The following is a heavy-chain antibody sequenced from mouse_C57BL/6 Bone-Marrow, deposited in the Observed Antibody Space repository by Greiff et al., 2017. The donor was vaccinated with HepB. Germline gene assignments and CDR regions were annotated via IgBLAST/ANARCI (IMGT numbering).Heavy chain of an antibody. D-gene: IGHD2-2*01. Sequence: VKLQQSGAELVKPGASVKLSCKASGYTFTSYWMHWVKQRPGQGLEWIGMIHPNSGSTNYNEKFKSKATLTVDKSSSTAYMQLSSLTSEDSAVYYCASYGYRFAYWGQGTLVTVSA. J-gene: IGHJ3*01. CDR1: GYTFTSYW. V-gene: IGHV1-64*01. CDR2: IHPNSGST. CDR3: ASYGYRFAY.